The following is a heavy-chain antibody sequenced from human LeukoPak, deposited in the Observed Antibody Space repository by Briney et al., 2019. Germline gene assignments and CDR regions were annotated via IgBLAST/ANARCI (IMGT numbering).Heavy chain of an antibody. CDR3: ARDDNWNALDY. J-gene: IGHJ4*02. V-gene: IGHV4-38-2*02. Sequence: SETLSLTCTVSGYSISSGYYWGWIRQPPGKGLEWIGRIYTSGSTNYNPSLKSRVTMSVDTSKNQFSLKLSSVTAADTAVYYCARDDNWNALDYWGQGTLVTVSS. CDR1: GYSISSGYY. CDR2: IYTSGST. D-gene: IGHD1-20*01.